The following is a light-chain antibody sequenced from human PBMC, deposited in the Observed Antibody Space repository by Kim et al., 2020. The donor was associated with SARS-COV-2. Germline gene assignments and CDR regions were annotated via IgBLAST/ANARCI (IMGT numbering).Light chain of an antibody. V-gene: IGKV3-11*01. J-gene: IGKJ2*01. Sequence: SPGERAAHSCTASKSVSSYLAWYQQKPGQAPRLLIYDASNRATGIPARFSGSGSGTDFTLTISSLEPEDFAVYYCQQRSNWPPRYTFGQGTKLEI. CDR1: KSVSSY. CDR2: DAS. CDR3: QQRSNWPPRYT.